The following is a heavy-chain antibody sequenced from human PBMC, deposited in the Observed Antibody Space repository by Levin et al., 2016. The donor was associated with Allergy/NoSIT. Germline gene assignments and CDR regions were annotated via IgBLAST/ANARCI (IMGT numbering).Heavy chain of an antibody. D-gene: IGHD2-21*01. CDR3: AREFPSYSHDY. V-gene: IGHV4-34*01. Sequence: SETLSLTCAVYGGSFSGYYWSWIRQPPGKGLEWIGEINHSGSTNYNPSLKSRVTISVDTSKNQFSLKLSSVTAADTAVYYCAREFPSYSHDYWGQGTLVTVSS. J-gene: IGHJ4*02. CDR1: GGSFSGYY. CDR2: INHSGST.